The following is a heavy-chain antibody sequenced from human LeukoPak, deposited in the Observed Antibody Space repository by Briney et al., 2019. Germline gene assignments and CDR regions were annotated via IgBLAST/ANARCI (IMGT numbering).Heavy chain of an antibody. Sequence: PGGSLRLSCAASGFTFSSYAMSWVRQAPGKGLEWVLDISGGGATTFYADSVKGRFTISRDNSKNTLYLQLSSLRAEDTAVYYCAKSTGYSTTGRDFDSWGRGTLVTVSS. J-gene: IGHJ4*02. CDR1: GFTFSSYA. D-gene: IGHD6-13*01. CDR2: ISGGGATT. CDR3: AKSTGYSTTGRDFDS. V-gene: IGHV3-23*01.